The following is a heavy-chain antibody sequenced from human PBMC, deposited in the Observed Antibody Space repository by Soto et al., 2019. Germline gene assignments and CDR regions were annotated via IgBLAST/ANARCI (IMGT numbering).Heavy chain of an antibody. Sequence: TETHSLTCAVSGGSISSSNWCSWVRHPPRKGLKWIGEIYHSGSTNYNPSLKMRVTISVDKSKIQFSLKLSSVTAADTAVYYCARGSYYYDSSGYYYVGDFDYWGQGTLVTVS. CDR1: GGSISSSNW. CDR3: ARGSYYYDSSGYYYVGDFDY. D-gene: IGHD3-22*01. CDR2: IYHSGST. V-gene: IGHV4-4*02. J-gene: IGHJ4*02.